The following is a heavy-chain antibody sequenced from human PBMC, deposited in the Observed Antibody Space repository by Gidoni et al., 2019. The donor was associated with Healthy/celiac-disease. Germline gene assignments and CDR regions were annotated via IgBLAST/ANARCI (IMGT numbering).Heavy chain of an antibody. Sequence: QVQLVESGGGVVQPGRSLRLSCAPSGFPFSSYGMHWVRQAPGKGLGWVAVISYDGSNKYYADSVKGRFTISRDNSKNTLYLQMNSLRAEDTAVYYCAKDFGGSRDYYDSTPLVDYWGQGTLVTVSS. CDR3: AKDFGGSRDYYDSTPLVDY. V-gene: IGHV3-30*18. D-gene: IGHD3-22*01. CDR2: ISYDGSNK. J-gene: IGHJ4*02. CDR1: GFPFSSYG.